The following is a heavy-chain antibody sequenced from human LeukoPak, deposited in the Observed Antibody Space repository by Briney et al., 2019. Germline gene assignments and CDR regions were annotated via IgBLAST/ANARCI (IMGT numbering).Heavy chain of an antibody. V-gene: IGHV3-11*06. CDR2: ISSSSIYT. Sequence: GGSLRLSCAASGFTFSDYYMSWIRQAPGKGREWVSYISSSSIYTNYADSVKGRFTISRDNAKNSLYLQVNSLRDEDTAVYYCARMRSSSTPYFDYWGQGTLVTVSP. J-gene: IGHJ4*02. CDR1: GFTFSDYY. CDR3: ARMRSSSTPYFDY.